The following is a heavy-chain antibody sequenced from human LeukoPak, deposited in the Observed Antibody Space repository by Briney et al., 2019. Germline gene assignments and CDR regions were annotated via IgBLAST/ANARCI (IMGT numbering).Heavy chain of an antibody. CDR2: IYYSGST. Sequence: SETLSLTCTVSGGSISSGGYYWSWIRQHPGKGLEWIGYIYYSGSTYYNPSLKSRVTISVDTSKNQFSLKLSSVTAADTAVYYCARDEMATRRFDYWGQGTLVTVSS. V-gene: IGHV4-31*03. CDR3: ARDEMATRRFDY. J-gene: IGHJ4*02. D-gene: IGHD5-24*01. CDR1: GGSISSGGYY.